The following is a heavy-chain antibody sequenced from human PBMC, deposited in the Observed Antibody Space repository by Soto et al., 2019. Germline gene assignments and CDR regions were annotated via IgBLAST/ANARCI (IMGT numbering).Heavy chain of an antibody. Sequence: PVGSLRLSCAASGFTFSNYAMSWVRQAPGRGLEWVSAISGSGGSTYYSDSVKGRFTISRDNSKNTLSLQVNSLNAEDTALYYCAKPYYEILTGYSPFDSWGQGTLVTVSS. CDR2: ISGSGGST. V-gene: IGHV3-23*01. D-gene: IGHD3-9*01. CDR1: GFTFSNYA. J-gene: IGHJ4*02. CDR3: AKPYYEILTGYSPFDS.